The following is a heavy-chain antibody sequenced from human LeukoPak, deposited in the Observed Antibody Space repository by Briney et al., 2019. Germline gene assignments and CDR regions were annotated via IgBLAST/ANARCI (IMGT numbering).Heavy chain of an antibody. J-gene: IGHJ6*02. V-gene: IGHV1-18*01. CDR3: ARGGMITFGGVIGYYGMDV. Sequence: ASVKVSCKASGYTFTSYGISWVRQAPGQGLEWMGWISAYNGNTNYAQKLRGRVTMTTDTSTSTAYMELRSLRSDDTAVYYCARGGMITFGGVIGYYGMDVWGQGTTVTVSS. CDR2: ISAYNGNT. D-gene: IGHD3-16*01. CDR1: GYTFTSYG.